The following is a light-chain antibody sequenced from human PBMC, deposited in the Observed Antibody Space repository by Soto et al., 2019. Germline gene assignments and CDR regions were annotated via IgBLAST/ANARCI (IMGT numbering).Light chain of an antibody. CDR1: QSISSN. CDR3: QQYNNWPFT. CDR2: GAS. V-gene: IGKV3-15*01. J-gene: IGKJ3*01. Sequence: EIVMTQSPATLSVSPGERATLSCRASQSISSNLAWYQQKPGQAPRLLIYGASTRATGIPATFSGSGSGTAFTPTISSVQSEDFAVYHCQQYNNWPFTFGPGTKVDIK.